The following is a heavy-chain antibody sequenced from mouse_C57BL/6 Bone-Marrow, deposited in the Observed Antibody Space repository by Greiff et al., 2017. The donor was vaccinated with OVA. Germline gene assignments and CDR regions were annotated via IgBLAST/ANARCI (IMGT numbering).Heavy chain of an antibody. CDR3: ARDAGYYNAMDY. Sequence: EVKVVESGGGLVQSGRSLRLSCATSGFTFSDFYMEWVRQAPGKGLEWIAASRNKANDYTTEYSASVKGRFIVSRDTSQSFLYLQMNALRAEDTAIYYCARDAGYYNAMDYWGQGTSVTVSS. CDR1: GFTFSDFY. D-gene: IGHD2-2*01. CDR2: SRNKANDYTT. V-gene: IGHV7-1*01. J-gene: IGHJ4*01.